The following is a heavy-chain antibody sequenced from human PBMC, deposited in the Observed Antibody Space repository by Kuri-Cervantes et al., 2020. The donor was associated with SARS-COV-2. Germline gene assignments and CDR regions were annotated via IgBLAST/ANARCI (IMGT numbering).Heavy chain of an antibody. CDR1: GGSIRSGAYY. J-gene: IGHJ1*01. CDR3: ATDKPSYGGNGYLEL. CDR2: IYYNGIT. D-gene: IGHD4-23*01. Sequence: SCSVSGGSIRSGAYYCHWIRHRPGKGLEWIGNIYYNGITYYNPSLKSRITISVDTSKNQFSLKLSSVTAADTAVYYCATDKPSYGGNGYLELWGQGTLVTRLL. V-gene: IGHV4-31*02.